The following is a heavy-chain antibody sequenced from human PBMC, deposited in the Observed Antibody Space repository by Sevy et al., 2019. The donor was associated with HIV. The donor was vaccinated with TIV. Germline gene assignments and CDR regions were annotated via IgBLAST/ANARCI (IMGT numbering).Heavy chain of an antibody. V-gene: IGHV3-7*04. D-gene: IGHD3-10*01. CDR3: AKDRGWKTFDY. CDR2: ISPEGSRI. J-gene: IGHJ4*02. CDR1: GFGFSGTW. Sequence: GGSLRLSCAASGFGFSGTWMNWVRQAPGKGLEWVAIISPEGSRIDYADSVMGRLIISRDNANSSVSLQMNSLRVEDMGVYYCAKDRGWKTFDYWGQGALVTVSS.